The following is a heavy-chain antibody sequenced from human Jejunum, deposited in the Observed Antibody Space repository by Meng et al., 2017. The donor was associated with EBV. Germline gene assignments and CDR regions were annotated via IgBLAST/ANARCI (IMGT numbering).Heavy chain of an antibody. CDR2: IHHSGST. CDR3: ARDRGVEDY. V-gene: IGHV4-4*02. D-gene: IGHD5-24*01. J-gene: IGHJ4*02. Sequence: QVTVTGWVPGWVKLSGPLPLTCAASVGSNRHDNGWSWVRQPPGKGLEYIGEIHHSGSTKYNPSLKSRVTISVDKSNNHFSLKLSSVTAADTAVYYCARDRGVEDYWGQGTLVTVSS. CDR1: VGSNRHDNG.